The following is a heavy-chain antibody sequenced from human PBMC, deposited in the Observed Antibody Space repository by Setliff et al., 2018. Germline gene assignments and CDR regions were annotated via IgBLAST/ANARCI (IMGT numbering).Heavy chain of an antibody. D-gene: IGHD3-3*01. J-gene: IGHJ6*03. Sequence: ASVKVSCKASGYTFTSYDINWVRQATGQGLEWMGWMNPNSGNTGYAQKFQGRVTMTRNTSISTAYMELSSLRSEDTAVYYCARGRHPPWSGYPYYYMDVWGKGTTVTAP. CDR3: ARGRHPPWSGYPYYYMDV. CDR1: GYTFTSYD. CDR2: MNPNSGNT. V-gene: IGHV1-8*02.